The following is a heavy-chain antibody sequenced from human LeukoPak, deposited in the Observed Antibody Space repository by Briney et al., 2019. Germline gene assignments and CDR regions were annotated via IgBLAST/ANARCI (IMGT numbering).Heavy chain of an antibody. Sequence: GGSLRLSCAASGFTFSSYSMNWVRQAPGKGLEWVSSISSSSSYIYYADSVKGRFTISRDNAKNSLYLQMNSLRAEDTAVYFCAKRGVVIRVFLVGFHKEAYYFDSWGQGALVTVSS. J-gene: IGHJ4*02. CDR1: GFTFSSYS. CDR2: ISSSSSYI. V-gene: IGHV3-21*04. D-gene: IGHD3-10*01. CDR3: AKRGVVIRVFLVGFHKEAYYFDS.